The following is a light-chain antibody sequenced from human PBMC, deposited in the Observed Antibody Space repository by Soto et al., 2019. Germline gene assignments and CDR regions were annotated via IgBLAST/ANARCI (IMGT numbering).Light chain of an antibody. J-gene: IGKJ5*01. CDR2: YPS. Sequence: DIVLTQSAGSLSLSPGEGDSLXCSATQSGVSHILAWFQHKPGQAPRLLXSYPSSRAAGLPDRVSGSGSRTDFTLTISRLEPEDFAVYSSHQYGSSPHSFGQGTRLEI. CDR1: QSGVSHI. V-gene: IGKV3-20*01. CDR3: HQYGSSPHS.